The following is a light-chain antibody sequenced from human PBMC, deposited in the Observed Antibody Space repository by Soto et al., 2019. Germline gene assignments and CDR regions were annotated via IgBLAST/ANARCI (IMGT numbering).Light chain of an antibody. CDR3: SSYTTSTSFIL. J-gene: IGLJ2*01. Sequence: QSALTQPASVSGSPGQSITISRTGTSSDIGNYDFVSWYQQVPGTAPKAMIYEVSSRPSGDSNRFSGSKSGNTASLTISGLQAEDEAYYYCSSYTTSTSFILFGGGTKLTVL. V-gene: IGLV2-14*01. CDR2: EVS. CDR1: SSDIGNYDF.